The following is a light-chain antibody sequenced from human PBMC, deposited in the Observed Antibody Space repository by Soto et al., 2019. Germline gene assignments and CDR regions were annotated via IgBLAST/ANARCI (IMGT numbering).Light chain of an antibody. CDR2: GAS. Sequence: EIVLTQAPATLSVSPVESHSLSCRASQRVDINFAWYQQKPGQAPRLLLYGASTRATDMPGRFSGRGSGTEFTLTISSLQSEDFAVDYCQQYRNWPRTFGQGTKVDIK. CDR1: QRVDIN. V-gene: IGKV3-15*01. CDR3: QQYRNWPRT. J-gene: IGKJ1*01.